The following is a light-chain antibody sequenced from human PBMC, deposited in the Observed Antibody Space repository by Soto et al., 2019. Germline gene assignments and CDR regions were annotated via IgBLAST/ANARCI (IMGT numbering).Light chain of an antibody. V-gene: IGLV2-18*01. CDR1: SSDVGRYNR. J-gene: IGLJ1*01. Sequence: QSALTQPPSVSGSPGQSVTISCTGTSSDVGRYNRVSWYQQPPGTAPKLLIYEVRNRPSGVPDRFSGSRSANTASLTISGLQAEDEADYYCSLFTTNSTFVFGDGTKVTVL. CDR3: SLFTTNSTFV. CDR2: EVR.